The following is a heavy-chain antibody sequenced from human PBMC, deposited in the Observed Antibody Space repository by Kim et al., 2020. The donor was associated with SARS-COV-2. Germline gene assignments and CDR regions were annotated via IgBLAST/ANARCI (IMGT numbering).Heavy chain of an antibody. CDR3: ARDYYDSSGYSNFDY. V-gene: IGHV4-4*07. D-gene: IGHD3-22*01. Sequence: PSLKSRVTMAVDTAKNQFSLKLSSVTAADTAVYYCARDYYDSSGYSNFDYWGQGTLVTVSS. J-gene: IGHJ4*02.